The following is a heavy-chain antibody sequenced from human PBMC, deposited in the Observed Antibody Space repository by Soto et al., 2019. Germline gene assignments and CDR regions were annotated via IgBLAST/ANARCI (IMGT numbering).Heavy chain of an antibody. V-gene: IGHV3-11*01. CDR3: VRANYSSDCFTFDR. J-gene: IGHJ4*02. D-gene: IGHD2-2*01. Sequence: RGSLRLSCTGSGFDFGDYEMSWILLGPGKGLEWVSYIDSGDGTTYYTDSVKGRFTISRDNAKKTVYLQMSSLRVEDTALYYCVRANYSSDCFTFDRRGRGTLVTVSS. CDR1: GFDFGDYE. CDR2: IDSGDGTT.